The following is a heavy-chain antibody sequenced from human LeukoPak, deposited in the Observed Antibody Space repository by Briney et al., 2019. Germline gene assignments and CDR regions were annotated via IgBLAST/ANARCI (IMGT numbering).Heavy chain of an antibody. CDR1: GYTFTSYG. D-gene: IGHD3-22*01. Sequence: ASVKVSCKASGYTFTSYGISWVRQAPGQGLEWMGWISAYSGNTNYAQKLQGRVTMTTDTSTSTAYMELRSLRSDDTAVYYCARDLPIYYDSSGYYYLYWGQGTLVTVSS. CDR2: ISAYSGNT. V-gene: IGHV1-18*01. CDR3: ARDLPIYYDSSGYYYLY. J-gene: IGHJ4*02.